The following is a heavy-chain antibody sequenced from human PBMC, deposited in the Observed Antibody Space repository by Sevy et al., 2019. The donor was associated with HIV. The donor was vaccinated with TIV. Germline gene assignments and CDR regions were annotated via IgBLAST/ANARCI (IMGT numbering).Heavy chain of an antibody. J-gene: IGHJ3*02. D-gene: IGHD6-13*01. Sequence: GGSLRLSCAASGFTFSSYEMNWVRQAPGKGLEWVSYISSSGSIIYYADSVKGGFTISRDNAKNSLYLQTNSLRAEDTACYYCARDLSSSWYGPSDAFDIWGQGTMVTGSS. CDR1: GFTFSSYE. V-gene: IGHV3-48*03. CDR3: ARDLSSSWYGPSDAFDI. CDR2: ISSSGSII.